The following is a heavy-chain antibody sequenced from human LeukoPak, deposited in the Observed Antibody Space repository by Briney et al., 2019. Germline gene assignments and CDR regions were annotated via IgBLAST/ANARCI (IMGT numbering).Heavy chain of an antibody. CDR1: GFTFSSYG. Sequence: PGRSLRLSCAASGFTFSSYGMHWVRQAPGKGLEWVAVISYDGSNKYYADSVKGRFTISRDNSKNTLYLQMSSLRAEDTAVYYCAKDGGGYYNYWGQGTLVTVSS. CDR3: AKDGGGYYNY. J-gene: IGHJ4*02. D-gene: IGHD4-23*01. V-gene: IGHV3-30*18. CDR2: ISYDGSNK.